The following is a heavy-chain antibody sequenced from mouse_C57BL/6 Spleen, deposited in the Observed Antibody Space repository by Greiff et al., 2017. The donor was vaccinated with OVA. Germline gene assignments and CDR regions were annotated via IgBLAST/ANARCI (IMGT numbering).Heavy chain of an antibody. CDR1: GFTFSSYA. Sequence: EVQLVESGGGLVKPGGSLKLSCAASGFTFSSYAMSWVRQTPEKRLEWVATISDGGSYTYYPDNVKGRFTISRDNAKNNLYLQMSHLKSEDTAMYYCARVAGYYPLYYWGQGTTLTVSS. V-gene: IGHV5-4*01. CDR2: ISDGGSYT. J-gene: IGHJ2*01. D-gene: IGHD2-3*01. CDR3: ARVAGYYPLYY.